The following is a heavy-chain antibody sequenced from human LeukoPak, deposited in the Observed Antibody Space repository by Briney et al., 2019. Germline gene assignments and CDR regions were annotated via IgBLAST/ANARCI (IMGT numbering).Heavy chain of an antibody. CDR1: GFTFSSYG. Sequence: PGRSLRLSCAASGFTFSSYGMHWVRQAPGKGLEWVAVISYDGSNKYYADSVKGRFTISRDNSKSTLYPQMNSLRAEDTAVYYCARVPGDGYNSYDAFDIWGQGTMVTVSS. CDR3: ARVPGDGYNSYDAFDI. V-gene: IGHV3-30*03. J-gene: IGHJ3*02. D-gene: IGHD5-24*01. CDR2: ISYDGSNK.